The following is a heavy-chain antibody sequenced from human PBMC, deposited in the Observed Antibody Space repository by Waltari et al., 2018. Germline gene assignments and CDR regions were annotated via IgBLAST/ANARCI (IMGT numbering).Heavy chain of an antibody. Sequence: QLQLQESGPGLVKPSETLSLACTVAGGSISSSSYYWGWIRQPPGKGLEWIGSIYYSGSTYYNPSLKRRVTISVDTSKNQFSLKLSSVTAADTAVYYCARGDILTGDYYYYYGMDVWGQGTTVTVSS. CDR1: GGSISSSSYY. CDR3: ARGDILTGDYYYYYGMDV. V-gene: IGHV4-39*07. J-gene: IGHJ6*02. CDR2: IYYSGST. D-gene: IGHD3-9*01.